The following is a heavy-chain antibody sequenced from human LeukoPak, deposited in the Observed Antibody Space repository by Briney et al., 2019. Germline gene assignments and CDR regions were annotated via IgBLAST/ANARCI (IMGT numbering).Heavy chain of an antibody. D-gene: IGHD6-19*01. CDR1: GFTFSSYG. CDR3: ARVGSSGWFPDY. CDR2: TRYDGSNK. V-gene: IGHV3-30*02. J-gene: IGHJ4*02. Sequence: PGGSLRLSCAASGFTFSSYGMHWVRQAPGKGLEWVAFTRYDGSNKYYADSVKGRFTISRDNSKNTLYLQMNSLRAEDTAVYYCARVGSSGWFPDYWGQGTLVTVSS.